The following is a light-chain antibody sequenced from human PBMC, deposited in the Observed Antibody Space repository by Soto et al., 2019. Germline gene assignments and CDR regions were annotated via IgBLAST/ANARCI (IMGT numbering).Light chain of an antibody. CDR2: LGS. V-gene: IGKV2-28*01. CDR3: MQALQTPIT. Sequence: DIVMTQSPLSLPVTPGEPASISCRSSQSLLHSNGYNYLDWYLQKPGQSPHLLIYLGSNRASGVPDRFSGSGSGTDFTLKISRVEAEDVGVYYCMQALQTPITVGQGTRLEIK. CDR1: QSLLHSNGYNY. J-gene: IGKJ5*01.